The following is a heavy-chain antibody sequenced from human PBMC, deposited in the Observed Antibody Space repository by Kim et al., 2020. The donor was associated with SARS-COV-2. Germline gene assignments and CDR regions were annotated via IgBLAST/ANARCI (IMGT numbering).Heavy chain of an antibody. Sequence: YAQKFQGRVTMTRDTSTSTVYMELSSLRSEDTAVYYCARDWKRENDAFDIWGQGTMVTVSS. D-gene: IGHD1-1*01. J-gene: IGHJ3*02. V-gene: IGHV1-46*01. CDR3: ARDWKRENDAFDI.